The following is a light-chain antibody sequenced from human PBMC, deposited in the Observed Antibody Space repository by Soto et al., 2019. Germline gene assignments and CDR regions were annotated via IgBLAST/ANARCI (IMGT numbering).Light chain of an antibody. V-gene: IGKV1-5*03. Sequence: DIQMTQTPSTLSASVGDRVTITCRASQGISSWLAWYQQKPGKAPKLLIYKASSLESGIPSRFSGSGSGTEFTLTISSMQPDDFATYYCQQYNSYPYTFGQGTKLEIK. CDR2: KAS. J-gene: IGKJ2*01. CDR1: QGISSW. CDR3: QQYNSYPYT.